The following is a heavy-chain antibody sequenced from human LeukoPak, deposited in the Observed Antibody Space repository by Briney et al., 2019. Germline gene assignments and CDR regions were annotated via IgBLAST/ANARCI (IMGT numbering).Heavy chain of an antibody. CDR1: GFTFSSYS. CDR2: ISGSGDNT. J-gene: IGHJ4*02. D-gene: IGHD3-22*01. CDR3: AKGSYYDSSGSFYFDY. Sequence: PGGSLRLSCAASGFTFSSYSMNWVRQAPGKGLEWVSGISGSGDNTYYADSVKGRFTISRDNSKNTLYVQVNSLGTEDTAAYYCAKGSYYDSSGSFYFDYWGQGTLATVSS. V-gene: IGHV3-23*01.